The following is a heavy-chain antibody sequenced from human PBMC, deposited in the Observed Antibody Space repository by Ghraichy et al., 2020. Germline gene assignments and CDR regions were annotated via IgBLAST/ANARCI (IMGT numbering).Heavy chain of an antibody. D-gene: IGHD1-14*01. CDR1: GFTFSTYN. Sequence: GESLNISCAASGFTFSTYNMSWVRQPPGKGLEWVSGISGSGRNIFYTESVKRRSTISIDNSKNTLSLQLNSLRAEDTAVYYCARDSLPPLSCDDLDIWGQGPMVTVSS. CDR2: ISGSGRNI. V-gene: IGHV3-23*01. CDR3: ARDSLPPLSCDDLDI. J-gene: IGHJ3*02.